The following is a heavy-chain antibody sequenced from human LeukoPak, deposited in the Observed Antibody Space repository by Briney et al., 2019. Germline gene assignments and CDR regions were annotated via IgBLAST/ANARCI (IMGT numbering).Heavy chain of an antibody. CDR2: YHCGNT. Sequence: SETLSLTCTVSGASISSDCWIWIRQPPGKGPEWIGYHCGNTDYNPSLKSRVSISVDTSKNQFSLKLNSISTADTAVYYCARGQGWLPDHWGQGSLVTVSS. D-gene: IGHD6-19*01. V-gene: IGHV4-59*01. CDR3: ARGQGWLPDH. CDR1: GASISSDC. J-gene: IGHJ4*02.